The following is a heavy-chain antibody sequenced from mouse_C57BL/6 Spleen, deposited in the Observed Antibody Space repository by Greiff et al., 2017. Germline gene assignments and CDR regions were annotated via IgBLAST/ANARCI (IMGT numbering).Heavy chain of an antibody. Sequence: VQLQQSGAELVRPGASVTLSCKASGYTFTDYEMHWVKQTPVHGLEWIGAIDPETGGTAYNQKFKGKAILTADKSSSTAYMELRSLTSEDSAVYYCTRRDGSSYVNYFDYWGQGTTLTVSS. D-gene: IGHD1-1*01. V-gene: IGHV1-15*01. CDR1: GYTFTDYE. CDR3: TRRDGSSYVNYFDY. CDR2: IDPETGGT. J-gene: IGHJ2*01.